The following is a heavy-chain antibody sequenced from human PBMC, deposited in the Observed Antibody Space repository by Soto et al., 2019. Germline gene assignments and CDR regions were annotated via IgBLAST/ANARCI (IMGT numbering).Heavy chain of an antibody. CDR3: ARLNGYCVSTNCHGYYGMDV. V-gene: IGHV4-39*01. CDR2: IYSSENT. D-gene: IGHD2-2*03. J-gene: IGHJ6*02. CDR1: GGSVSSNSYS. Sequence: QLQLQESGPGLVKPSETLSLTCTVSGGSVSSNSYSWGWIRQSPGKGLEWIGTIYSSENTYYNPSLRSRVTISVDTSKNEFSLGLSSVTAADTAVYYCARLNGYCVSTNCHGYYGMDVWGQGTTVTVSS.